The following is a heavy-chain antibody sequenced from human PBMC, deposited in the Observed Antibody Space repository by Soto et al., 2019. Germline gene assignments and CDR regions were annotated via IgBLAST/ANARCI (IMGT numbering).Heavy chain of an antibody. V-gene: IGHV3-48*03. D-gene: IGHD3-16*01. CDR1: GFTFSSYE. CDR3: ARQPAHVYEASPKWFDP. CDR2: ISTSGRTI. J-gene: IGHJ5*02. Sequence: EVLLVESGGGLVQPGGSLRLSCTASGFTFSSYEMNWVRPAPGKGLEWISYISTSGRTIFDAGSVKGRFTISRDNTRNTLFLQMDSLRPEDTAVYYCARQPAHVYEASPKWFDPWGQGTLVIVSS.